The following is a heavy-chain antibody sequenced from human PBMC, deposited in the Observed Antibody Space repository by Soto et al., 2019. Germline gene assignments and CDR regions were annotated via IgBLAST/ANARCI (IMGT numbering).Heavy chain of an antibody. CDR1: GFSVGGNP. CDR3: ARGVNDDS. J-gene: IGHJ4*02. V-gene: IGHV3-53*01. Sequence: EVKLVESGGGLMQPGGSLRLSCAASGFSVGGNPMTWVRQAPGKGLEWVASIHTGGSTFYADTVKGRFTISRDNSKNMVYLQTNSLTVGDTAMYFCARGVNDDSWGRGTLVTVSS. CDR2: IHTGGST. D-gene: IGHD1-1*01.